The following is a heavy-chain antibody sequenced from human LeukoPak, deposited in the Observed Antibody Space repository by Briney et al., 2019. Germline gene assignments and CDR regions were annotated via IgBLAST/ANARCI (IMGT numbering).Heavy chain of an antibody. CDR3: ARGSQYSGWPHGYSGYFDF. V-gene: IGHV1-8*03. D-gene: IGHD5-24*01. J-gene: IGHJ4*02. Sequence: ASVKVSCKASGYTFTKYDMNWVRQATGQGLEWMGWMNPNSGNTGYAQKFQGRVTITRNTSIRTAYMELSNLRSEDTAVYYCARGSQYSGWPHGYSGYFDFWGQGSLVTVSS. CDR1: GYTFTKYD. CDR2: MNPNSGNT.